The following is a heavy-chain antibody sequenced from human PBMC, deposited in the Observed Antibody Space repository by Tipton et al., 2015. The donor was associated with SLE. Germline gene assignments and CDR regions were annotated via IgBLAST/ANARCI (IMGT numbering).Heavy chain of an antibody. CDR3: ARGYLRSSWTVDYFDY. D-gene: IGHD6-13*01. Sequence: TLSLTCTVSGGSISSYYWSWIRQPPGKGLEWIGYIYYSGSTNYNPPLKSRVTISVDTSKNQFSLKLSSVTAADTAVYYCARGYLRSSWTVDYFDYWGQGTLVTVSS. V-gene: IGHV4-59*01. CDR1: GGSISSYY. J-gene: IGHJ4*02. CDR2: IYYSGST.